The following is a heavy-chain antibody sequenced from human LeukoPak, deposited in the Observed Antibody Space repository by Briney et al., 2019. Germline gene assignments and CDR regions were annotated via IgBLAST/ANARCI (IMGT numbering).Heavy chain of an antibody. CDR2: IYASGNT. V-gene: IGHV4-4*07. D-gene: IGHD6-6*01. CDR3: AREYSSSSGKNAFDV. J-gene: IGHJ3*01. Sequence: SETLSLTCTVSGGSISTYYWSLIRQPAGKGLEWIGRIYASGNTNYNPSLKSRVTMSLDTSKNQFSLRLPSVTAADTAVYYCAREYSSSSGKNAFDVWGQGTMVTVSS. CDR1: GGSISTYY.